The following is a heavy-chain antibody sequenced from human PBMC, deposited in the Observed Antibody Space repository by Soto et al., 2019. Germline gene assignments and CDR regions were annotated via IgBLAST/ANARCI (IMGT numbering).Heavy chain of an antibody. J-gene: IGHJ5*02. V-gene: IGHV4-59*01. CDR3: ARTRSSGYYEWAARSYSRFDP. Sequence: QVQLQESGPGLVKPSETLSLTCTVSGGSMSKDFWSWIRQPPGKGLEWIGYIFHSGITNYNPSLKSRVTISIDTSKNQFSLKVTSVTATDTAVYYCARTRSSGYYEWAARSYSRFDPWGQGTLVTVSS. CDR1: GGSMSKDF. D-gene: IGHD6-19*01. CDR2: IFHSGIT.